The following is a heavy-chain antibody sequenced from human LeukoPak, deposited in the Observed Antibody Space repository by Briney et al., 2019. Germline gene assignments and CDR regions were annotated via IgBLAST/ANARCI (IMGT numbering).Heavy chain of an antibody. V-gene: IGHV3-43*02. CDR3: ARESESSGWYDY. CDR1: GFMFHDYA. J-gene: IGHJ4*02. CDR2: ISGDGGSA. Sequence: GGSLGLSCAAPGFMFHDYAIHWVRQAPGKGLEWVSLISGDGGSAFYADSVKGRFTISRDNSKNSLYLQMNSLRNDDTALYYCARESESSGWYDYWGQGTLVTVSS. D-gene: IGHD6-19*01.